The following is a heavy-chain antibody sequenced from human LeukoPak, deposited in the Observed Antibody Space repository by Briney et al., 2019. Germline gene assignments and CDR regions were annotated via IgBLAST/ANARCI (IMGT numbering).Heavy chain of an antibody. D-gene: IGHD3-22*01. CDR1: GGSISSYY. Sequence: SETLSLTCTVSGGSISSYYWSWLRQPPGKGLEWIGYIYYSGSTNYNPSLKSRVTISVDTSKNQFSLKLGSVTAADTAVYYCAGTTYYYDSSGYYPGYWGQGTLVTVSS. J-gene: IGHJ4*02. CDR2: IYYSGST. V-gene: IGHV4-59*01. CDR3: AGTTYYYDSSGYYPGY.